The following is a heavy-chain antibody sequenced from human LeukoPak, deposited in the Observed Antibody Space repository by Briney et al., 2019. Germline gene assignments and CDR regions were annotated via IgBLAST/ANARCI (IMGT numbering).Heavy chain of an antibody. D-gene: IGHD6-13*01. Sequence: PGGSLRLSCAASGVTFSNYGMNWARQAPGKGLEWVSSITSSSSYISYADSLRGRFTISRDNAKNSLYLQMNSLRAEDTAVYYCARLGVAAVGTSGYFDYWGQGTLVTVSS. CDR1: GVTFSNYG. CDR2: ITSSSSYI. CDR3: ARLGVAAVGTSGYFDY. J-gene: IGHJ4*02. V-gene: IGHV3-21*01.